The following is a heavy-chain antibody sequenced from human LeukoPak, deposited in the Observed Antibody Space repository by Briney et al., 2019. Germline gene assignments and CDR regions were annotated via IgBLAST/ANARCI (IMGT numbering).Heavy chain of an antibody. CDR2: INPNGGGT. D-gene: IGHD1-26*01. Sequence: GASGKVSSKPYGYTFTGYYIHWLRQAPGQGLEWLGWINPNGGGTKYAQKFQGRVTVTGDTSINTAYLELSRLKSDDTAVYFRARDPYYTNSFVYWGQGTLVTVSS. V-gene: IGHV1-2*02. J-gene: IGHJ4*02. CDR3: ARDPYYTNSFVY. CDR1: GYTFTGYY.